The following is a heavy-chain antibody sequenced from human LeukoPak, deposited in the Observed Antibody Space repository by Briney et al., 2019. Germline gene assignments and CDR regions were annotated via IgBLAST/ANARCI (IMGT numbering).Heavy chain of an antibody. CDR2: ISGSGGST. Sequence: GGSLRLSCAASGFTFSSYAMSWVRQAPGKGLEWVSGISGSGGSTYYADSVKGRFTISRDNSRNTLYLQMNSPRAEDTAVYYCAKDRSGNRPMNFDYWGQGTLVTVSS. V-gene: IGHV3-23*01. J-gene: IGHJ4*02. CDR3: AKDRSGNRPMNFDY. CDR1: GFTFSSYA. D-gene: IGHD3-10*01.